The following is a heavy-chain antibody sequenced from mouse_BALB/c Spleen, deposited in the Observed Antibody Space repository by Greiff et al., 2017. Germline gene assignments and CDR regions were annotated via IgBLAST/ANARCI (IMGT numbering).Heavy chain of an antibody. CDR2: IYPGDGDT. V-gene: IGHV1-80*01. D-gene: IGHD1-2*01. J-gene: IGHJ1*01. Sequence: QVQLQQSGAELVRPGSSVKISCKASGYAFSSYWMNWVKQRPGQGLEWIGQIYPGDGDTNYNGKFKGKATLTADKSSSTAYMQLSSLTSEDSAVYFCARQLLRLRYWYFDVWGAGTTVTVSS. CDR1: GYAFSSYW. CDR3: ARQLLRLRYWYFDV.